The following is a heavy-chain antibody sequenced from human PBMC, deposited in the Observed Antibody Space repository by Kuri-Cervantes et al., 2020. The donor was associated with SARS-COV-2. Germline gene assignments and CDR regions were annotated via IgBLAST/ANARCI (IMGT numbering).Heavy chain of an antibody. CDR2: INPSGGST. V-gene: IGHV1-46*01. J-gene: IGHJ5*02. Sequence: ASVKVSCKASGYTFTSYYMHWVRQAPGQGLEWMGIINPSGGSTSYAQKFQGRVTMTRDTSTSTVYMELSSLRSEDTAVYYCARDAGFGGAFGDNWFDPWGQGTLVTVSS. CDR3: ARDAGFGGAFGDNWFDP. CDR1: GYTFTSYY. D-gene: IGHD2-21*01.